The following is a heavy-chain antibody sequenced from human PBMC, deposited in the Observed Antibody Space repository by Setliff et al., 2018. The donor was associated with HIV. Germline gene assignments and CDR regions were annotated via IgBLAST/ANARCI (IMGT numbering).Heavy chain of an antibody. D-gene: IGHD6-13*01. CDR1: AYSISSGYY. Sequence: SETLSLTCAVSAYSISSGYYWGWIRQPPGKGLEWIGSIYHSGSTYYNPSLMSRVTISVDTSKNQFSLKLRSVTAADTALYYCARGRYRSRWYASDHYYIDVWGKGTTVTVSS. CDR3: ARGRYRSRWYASDHYYIDV. J-gene: IGHJ6*03. CDR2: IYHSGST. V-gene: IGHV4-38-2*01.